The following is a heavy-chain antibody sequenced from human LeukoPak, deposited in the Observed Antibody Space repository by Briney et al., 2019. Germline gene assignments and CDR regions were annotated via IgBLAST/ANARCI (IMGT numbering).Heavy chain of an antibody. V-gene: IGHV3-9*01. Sequence: RPGGSLLLSCAASGLTFDDYAMHWVRHAPGQGLEWVSGISWNSGTIGYADSVKGRFTISRDNAKNSLYLQMNSLRAEDAAFYYCAKDKELGGNDLRPTFHIWGQGTMVTVSS. D-gene: IGHD1-1*01. CDR3: AKDKELGGNDLRPTFHI. CDR2: ISWNSGTI. J-gene: IGHJ3*02. CDR1: GLTFDDYA.